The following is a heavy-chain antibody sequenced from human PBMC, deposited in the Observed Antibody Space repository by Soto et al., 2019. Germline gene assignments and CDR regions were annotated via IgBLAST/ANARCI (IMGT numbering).Heavy chain of an antibody. D-gene: IGHD2-21*01. V-gene: IGHV4-59*01. CDR1: GDSISSNQ. J-gene: IGHJ4*01. Sequence: PSETLSLTCTVSGDSISSNQWGWIRQPPGKGLEWRGYICKSGSANHNPSLKRRGTMSIDMAKNQFSLRLSTMTAADTAVYFCARDHMESLDYWGHGTLVTVSS. CDR2: ICKSGSA. CDR3: ARDHMESLDY.